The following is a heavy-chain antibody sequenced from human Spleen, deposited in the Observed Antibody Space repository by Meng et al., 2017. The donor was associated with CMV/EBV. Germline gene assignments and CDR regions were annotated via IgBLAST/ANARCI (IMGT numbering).Heavy chain of an antibody. V-gene: IGHV4-61*01. CDR1: GSVSSGSYY. CDR3: ARDLRGIAARPSWFDP. J-gene: IGHJ5*02. Sequence: GSVSSGSYYGSWIRQPPGKGLEWIGYIYYSGSTNYNPSLKSRVTISVDTSTNQFSLKLSSVTAADTAVYYCARDLRGIAARPSWFDPWGQGTLVTVSS. CDR2: IYYSGST. D-gene: IGHD6-6*01.